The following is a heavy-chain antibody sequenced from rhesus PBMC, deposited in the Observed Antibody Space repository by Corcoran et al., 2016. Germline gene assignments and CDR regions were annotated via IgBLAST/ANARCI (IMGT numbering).Heavy chain of an antibody. CDR1: GYSFTTYG. V-gene: IGHV7-193*01. D-gene: IGHD6-25*01. Sequence: QVQLVQSGPEVKQPGASVKVSCKASGYSFTTYGMNWVRQAPGQGLELMGWMNTYTGNPTYAQGFTERFVFSIDTCISTVYLQNSSLKAEDTAVYYCAGCSGSWNRILNYWGQGVLVTVSS. CDR2: MNTYTGNP. CDR3: AGCSGSWNRILNY. J-gene: IGHJ4*01.